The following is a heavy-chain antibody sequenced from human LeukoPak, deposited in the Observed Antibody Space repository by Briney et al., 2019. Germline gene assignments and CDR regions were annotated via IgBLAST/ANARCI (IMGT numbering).Heavy chain of an antibody. V-gene: IGHV4-59*11. CDR2: IYYSGST. CDR3: ARAGSGSYYGAQYYFDY. J-gene: IGHJ4*02. D-gene: IGHD1-26*01. CDR1: GGSISSHY. Sequence: SETLSLTCTVSGGSISSHYWSWIRQPPGKGLEWIGYIYYSGSTNYNPSLKSRVTISVDTSKNQFSLKLSSVTAADTAVYYCARAGSGSYYGAQYYFDYWGQGTLVTVSS.